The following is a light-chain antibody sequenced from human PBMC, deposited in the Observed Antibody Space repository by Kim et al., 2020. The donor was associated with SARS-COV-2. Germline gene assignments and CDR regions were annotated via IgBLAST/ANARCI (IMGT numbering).Light chain of an antibody. CDR3: DSRDSSGYHYV. Sequence: VRITCQGDSLRSYYASWYQQKPGQAPVLVIYGKNNRPSGIPDRFSGSSSGNTASLTITGAQAEDEADYYCDSRDSSGYHYVFGTGTKVTVL. CDR2: GKN. J-gene: IGLJ1*01. CDR1: SLRSYY. V-gene: IGLV3-19*01.